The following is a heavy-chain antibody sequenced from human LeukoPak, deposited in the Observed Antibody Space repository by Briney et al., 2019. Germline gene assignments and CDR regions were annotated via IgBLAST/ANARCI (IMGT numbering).Heavy chain of an antibody. Sequence: GGSLRLSCAASGFTFSGYSMNWVRQAPGKGLEWVSSISSSSSYIYYADSVKGRFTISRDNAKNSLYLQMNSLRAEDTAVYYCAKDGRIFQRNYFDYWGQGTLVTVSS. CDR2: ISSSSSYI. CDR1: GFTFSGYS. J-gene: IGHJ4*02. V-gene: IGHV3-21*04. D-gene: IGHD2-15*01. CDR3: AKDGRIFQRNYFDY.